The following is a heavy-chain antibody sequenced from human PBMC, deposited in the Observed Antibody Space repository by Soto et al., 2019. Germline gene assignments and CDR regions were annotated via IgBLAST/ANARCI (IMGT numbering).Heavy chain of an antibody. Sequence: PSETLSLTCAVYGGSFSGYYWSWIRQPPGKGLEWIGEINHSGSTNYNPSLKSRVTISVDTSKNQFSLKLSSVTAADTAVYYCARAGGLRYFDWLLKSPSPWSYFDYWGQGTLVTVSS. D-gene: IGHD3-9*01. J-gene: IGHJ4*02. CDR2: INHSGST. CDR1: GGSFSGYY. V-gene: IGHV4-34*01. CDR3: ARAGGLRYFDWLLKSPSPWSYFDY.